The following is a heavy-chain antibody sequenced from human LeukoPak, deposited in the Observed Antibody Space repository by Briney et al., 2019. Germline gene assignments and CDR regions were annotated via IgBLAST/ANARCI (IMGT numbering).Heavy chain of an antibody. J-gene: IGHJ6*03. D-gene: IGHD5-12*01. CDR3: ARHGSGYSGYASSYYYYYMDV. V-gene: IGHV5-51*01. Sequence: GESLKISCKGSGYSFTSYWIGWVRQMPGKGLEWMGIIYPGDSDTRYSPSFQGQVTISADKSISTAYLQWSSLKASDTAMYYCARHGSGYSGYASSYYYYYMDVWGKGTTVTVSS. CDR2: IYPGDSDT. CDR1: GYSFTSYW.